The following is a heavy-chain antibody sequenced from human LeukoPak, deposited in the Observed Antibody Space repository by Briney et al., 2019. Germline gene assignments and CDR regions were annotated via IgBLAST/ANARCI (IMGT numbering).Heavy chain of an antibody. V-gene: IGHV4-34*01. CDR1: GGSFSGYY. J-gene: IGHJ4*02. CDR2: INHSGST. CDR3: ARVVGSNDSSGFLKN. Sequence: SETLSLTCAVYGGSFSGYYWSWIRQPPGKGLEWIGEINHSGSTNYNPSLKSRVTISVDTYKNKFSLKLSSVTAADTAVYYCARVVGSNDSSGFLKNWGQGTLVTVSS. D-gene: IGHD3-22*01.